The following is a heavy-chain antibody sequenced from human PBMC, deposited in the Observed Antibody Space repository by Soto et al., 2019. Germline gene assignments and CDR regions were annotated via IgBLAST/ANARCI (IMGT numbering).Heavy chain of an antibody. CDR2: IVVGSGST. Sequence: ASVKVSCKASGFTFTNSAVHWVRQARGQHLELMGWIVVGSGSTNYARKFQQRVTITRDMSTSTAYMELSSLRSEDTAVYYCAAEDFPYYYYYGMDVWGQGTTVTVYS. D-gene: IGHD3-3*01. CDR1: GFTFTNSA. CDR3: AAEDFPYYYYYGMDV. J-gene: IGHJ6*02. V-gene: IGHV1-58*01.